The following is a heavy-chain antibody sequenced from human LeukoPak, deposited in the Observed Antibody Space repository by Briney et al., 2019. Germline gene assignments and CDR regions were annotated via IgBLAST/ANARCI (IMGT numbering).Heavy chain of an antibody. Sequence: GGSLRLSCAVSGFTFSNAWMSWVRQAPGKGLEWVGRIKKKTDGGTTDYAAPVKGRFTILRDDSKNTLYLQMNSLKTEDTAVYYCAKDHWYSSSWYRPPLDYWGQGTLVTVSS. D-gene: IGHD6-13*01. CDR3: AKDHWYSSSWYRPPLDY. J-gene: IGHJ4*02. CDR1: GFTFSNAW. V-gene: IGHV3-15*01. CDR2: IKKKTDGGTT.